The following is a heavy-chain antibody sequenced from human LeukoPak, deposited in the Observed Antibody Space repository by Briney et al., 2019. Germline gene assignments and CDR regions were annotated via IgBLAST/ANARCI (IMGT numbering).Heavy chain of an antibody. CDR2: IYHSGST. V-gene: IGHV4-30-2*01. Sequence: SETLSLTCAVSGGSISSGGYSWSWIRQPPGKGLEWIGYIYHSGSTYYNPSLKSRVTILVDRSKNQFSLKLSSVTAADTAVYYCARGGRYYDSSGCFDYWGQGTLVTVSS. CDR1: GGSISSGGYS. D-gene: IGHD3-22*01. CDR3: ARGGRYYDSSGCFDY. J-gene: IGHJ4*02.